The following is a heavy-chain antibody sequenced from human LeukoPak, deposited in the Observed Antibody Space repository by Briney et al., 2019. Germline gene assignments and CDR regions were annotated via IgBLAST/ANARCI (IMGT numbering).Heavy chain of an antibody. J-gene: IGHJ4*02. V-gene: IGHV3-21*04. CDR3: AKDFDDYGAVDY. D-gene: IGHD4-17*01. CDR2: ISSSSSYI. CDR1: GFTFSSYS. Sequence: PGGSLRLSCAASGFTFSSYSMNWVRQAPGKGLEWVSSISSSSSYIYYADSVKGRFTISRDNAKNSLYLQMNSLRAEDTAVYYCAKDFDDYGAVDYWGQGTLVTVSS.